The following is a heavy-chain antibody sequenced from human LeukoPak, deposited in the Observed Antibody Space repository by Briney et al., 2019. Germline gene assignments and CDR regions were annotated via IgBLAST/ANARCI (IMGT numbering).Heavy chain of an antibody. CDR2: VNESGGT. J-gene: IGHJ4*02. CDR3: AKHHILTGYYFFTPFFDY. Sequence: SETLSLTCAVYIDSFSNYHWNWIRQTPAKGMEWIGEVNESGGTNISPSLRSRVILSVDTSKNQFSLKVSSVSAADTAVYHCAKHHILTGYYFFTPFFDYWSQGTLVTVSS. D-gene: IGHD3-9*01. V-gene: IGHV4-34*01. CDR1: IDSFSNYH.